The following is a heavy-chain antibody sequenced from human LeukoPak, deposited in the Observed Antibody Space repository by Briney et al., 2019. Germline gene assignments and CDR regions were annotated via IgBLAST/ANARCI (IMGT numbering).Heavy chain of an antibody. V-gene: IGHV4-34*01. CDR1: GGSISSGGYS. CDR2: INHSGST. D-gene: IGHD2-2*01. Sequence: SETLSLTCAVSGGSISSGGYSWSWIRQPPGKGLEWIGEINHSGSTNYNPSLKSRVTISVDTSKNQFSLKLSSVTAADTAVYYCARSVYQLLQGGAWFDPWGQGTLVTVSS. J-gene: IGHJ5*02. CDR3: ARSVYQLLQGGAWFDP.